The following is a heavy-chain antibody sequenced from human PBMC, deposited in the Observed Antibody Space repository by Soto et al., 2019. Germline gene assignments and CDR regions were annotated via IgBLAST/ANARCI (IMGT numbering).Heavy chain of an antibody. V-gene: IGHV3-23*01. CDR2: ISGSGGST. CDR3: AKGPTARYYDSSGYFNFMGY. J-gene: IGHJ4*02. CDR1: GFTFSSYA. Sequence: GGSLRLSCAASGFTFSSYAMSWVRQAPGKGLEWVSAISGSGGSTYYADSVKGRFTISRDNSKNTLYLQMNSLRAEDTAVYYCAKGPTARYYDSSGYFNFMGYWGQGTLVTVSS. D-gene: IGHD3-22*01.